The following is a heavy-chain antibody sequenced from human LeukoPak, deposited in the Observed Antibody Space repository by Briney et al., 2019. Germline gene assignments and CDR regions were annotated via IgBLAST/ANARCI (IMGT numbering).Heavy chain of an antibody. J-gene: IGHJ3*02. CDR2: INHSGST. CDR1: GFTFSSYS. Sequence: GSLRLSCAASGFTFSSYSMNWVRQAPGKGLEWIGEINHSGSTNYNPSLKSRVTISVDTSKNQFSLKLSSVTAADTAVYYCAREQGSGWPLVAFDIWGQGTMVTVSS. D-gene: IGHD6-19*01. CDR3: AREQGSGWPLVAFDI. V-gene: IGHV4-34*01.